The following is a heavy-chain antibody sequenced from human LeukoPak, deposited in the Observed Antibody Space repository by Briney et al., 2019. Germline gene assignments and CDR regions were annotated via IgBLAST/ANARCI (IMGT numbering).Heavy chain of an antibody. CDR2: ISSSGNTI. CDR1: GFTFSDSY. V-gene: IGHV3-11*01. Sequence: GGSLRLSCAASGFTFSDSYMSWIRQAPGKGLEWVSYISSSGNTIHYTDSVKGRFTISRDNAKNSLFLQVNSLRAEDTAVYYCARAELYYYDKTDSIAFDIWGLGTMVTVSS. J-gene: IGHJ3*02. CDR3: ARAELYYYDKTDSIAFDI. D-gene: IGHD3-22*01.